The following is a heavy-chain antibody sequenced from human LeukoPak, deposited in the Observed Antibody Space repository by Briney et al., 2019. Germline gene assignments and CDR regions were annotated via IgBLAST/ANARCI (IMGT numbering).Heavy chain of an antibody. CDR3: TADVPNDDSDYVPIDY. CDR2: IKSKRDGGTT. J-gene: IGHJ4*02. CDR1: GFTFSNAW. D-gene: IGHD4-11*01. Sequence: AGGSLRLSCAVSGFTFSNAWMTWFRQAPGKGLEWVGRIKSKRDGGTTDYAAPGKGRFTISRDDSENTLYLQMNSLKTEDTAVYYCTADVPNDDSDYVPIDYWGQGTLVTVSS. V-gene: IGHV3-15*01.